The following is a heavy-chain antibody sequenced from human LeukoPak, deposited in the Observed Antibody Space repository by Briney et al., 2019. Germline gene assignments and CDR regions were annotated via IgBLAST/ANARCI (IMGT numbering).Heavy chain of an antibody. CDR1: GFTVSDYY. J-gene: IGHJ4*02. Sequence: AGGSLRLSCVASGFTVSDYYMSWVRQAPGKGLEWVSLLYTDDTTIYADSVEGRFTISRDDSTNTIYLHMTTLRGEDTAVYYCARGGAFYWNPRYWGQGTLVTVSS. D-gene: IGHD1-1*01. CDR3: ARGGAFYWNPRY. CDR2: LYTDDTT. V-gene: IGHV3-53*01.